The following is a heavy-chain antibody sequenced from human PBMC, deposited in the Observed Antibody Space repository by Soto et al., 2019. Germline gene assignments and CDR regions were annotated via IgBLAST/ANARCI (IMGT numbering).Heavy chain of an antibody. CDR3: AIRWGENWFDP. Sequence: QVQLVQSGAEVKKPGSSVKVSCKASGGTFSMYTFSWVRQAPGQGLEWMGGIIPIFRTTNYAHQFQGRVNITADASTRTVYMDLNSLRSEDTAVYFCAIRWGENWFDPWGQGTLVTVSS. CDR1: GGTFSMYT. D-gene: IGHD3-16*01. V-gene: IGHV1-69*12. J-gene: IGHJ5*02. CDR2: IIPIFRTT.